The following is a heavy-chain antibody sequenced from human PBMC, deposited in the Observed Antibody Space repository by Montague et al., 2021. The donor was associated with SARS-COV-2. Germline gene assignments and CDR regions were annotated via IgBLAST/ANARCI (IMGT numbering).Heavy chain of an antibody. D-gene: IGHD5-24*01. CDR2: IYYSGST. V-gene: IGHV4-59*01. Sequence: SETLSLTCTVSGGSISSYYWSWIRQPPGKGLEWIGYIYYSGSTNYNPSLKSRVTISVDTSKNQFSLKLSSVTAADTAVYYCARVFPRCLQLGPYFDYWGQGTLVTVSS. CDR1: GGSISSYY. J-gene: IGHJ4*02. CDR3: ARVFPRCLQLGPYFDY.